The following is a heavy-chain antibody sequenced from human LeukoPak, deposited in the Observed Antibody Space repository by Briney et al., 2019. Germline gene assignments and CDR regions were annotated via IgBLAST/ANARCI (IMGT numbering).Heavy chain of an antibody. CDR2: ISAYNGNT. CDR1: GYTFSIYG. Sequence: ASVKVSCKASGYTFSIYGFSWVRQAPGQGLEWMGWISAYNGNTNYAQKFQGRVTMTTDTSTGTAHMELRSLRSDDTAVYYCARQGYSGHSQGAADYWGQGTLVTVPS. J-gene: IGHJ4*02. CDR3: ARQGYSGHSQGAADY. D-gene: IGHD4-23*01. V-gene: IGHV1-18*01.